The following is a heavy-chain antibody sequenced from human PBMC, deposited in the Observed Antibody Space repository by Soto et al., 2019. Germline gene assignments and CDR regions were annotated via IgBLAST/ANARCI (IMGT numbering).Heavy chain of an antibody. CDR3: ARRIAVAGPYYFDY. V-gene: IGHV4-39*01. CDR1: GGSISSSSYY. D-gene: IGHD6-19*01. J-gene: IGHJ4*02. CDR2: IYYSGST. Sequence: SETLSLTCTVSGGSISSSSYYWGWIRQPPGKGLEWIGSIYYSGSTYYNPSLKSRVTISVDTSKNQFSLKLSSVTAADTAVYYCARRIAVAGPYYFDYWGQGTLVTVSS.